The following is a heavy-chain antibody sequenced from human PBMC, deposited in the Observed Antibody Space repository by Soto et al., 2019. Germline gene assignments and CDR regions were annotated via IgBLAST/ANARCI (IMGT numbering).Heavy chain of an antibody. V-gene: IGHV3-53*01. CDR3: ARDGGDGFPLDH. CDR2: MYTGGNT. Sequence: GGSLRLSCAASGFSVSSHHMNWVRQAPGKGLEWVSVMYTGGNTYYADPVKGRCTISRDNSKNMLYLQVDNLRADDTAVYYCARDGGDGFPLDHWGQGTLVTVSS. D-gene: IGHD3-3*01. J-gene: IGHJ4*02. CDR1: GFSVSSHH.